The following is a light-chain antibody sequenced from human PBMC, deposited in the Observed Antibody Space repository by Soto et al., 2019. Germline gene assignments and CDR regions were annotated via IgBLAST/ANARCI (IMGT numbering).Light chain of an antibody. Sequence: EIVLTQSPGNLSLSPGERVTLSCGASQSVPANYLAWYQQKPGQAPRLLIYGASNRATGIPDRFSGSGSGTYFTLTVSRLAPEDFAVYFCLQYGTPWWTFGQVARVEIK. CDR1: QSVPANY. J-gene: IGKJ1*01. CDR3: LQYGTPWWT. CDR2: GAS. V-gene: IGKV3-20*01.